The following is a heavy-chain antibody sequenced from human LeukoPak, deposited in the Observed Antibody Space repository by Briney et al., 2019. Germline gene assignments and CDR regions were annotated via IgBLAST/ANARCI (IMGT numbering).Heavy chain of an antibody. J-gene: IGHJ4*02. V-gene: IGHV4-34*01. Sequence: SETLSLTCAVYGGSFSGYYWSWIRQPPGKGLEWIGEINHSGSTNYNPSLKSRVTISVDTSKNQFSLKLSSVTAADTAVYYCARLVDSSGYGDYWGQGTLVTVSS. CDR1: GGSFSGYY. CDR2: INHSGST. D-gene: IGHD3-22*01. CDR3: ARLVDSSGYGDY.